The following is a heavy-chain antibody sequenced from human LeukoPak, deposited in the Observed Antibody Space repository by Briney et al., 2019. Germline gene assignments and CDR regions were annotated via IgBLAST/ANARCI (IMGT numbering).Heavy chain of an antibody. J-gene: IGHJ4*02. D-gene: IGHD3-22*01. V-gene: IGHV1-8*01. CDR1: GYTFTSYD. CDR2: MNPKSGNT. CDR3: ARKGGYYYDSRAYDY. Sequence: ASVKVSCKASGYTFTSYDINWVRQASGQGLEWMGWMNPKSGNTGCAQKFQDRVAMTRNTSISTAYMELSGLRSEDTAVYYCARKGGYYYDSRAYDYWGQGTLVTVSS.